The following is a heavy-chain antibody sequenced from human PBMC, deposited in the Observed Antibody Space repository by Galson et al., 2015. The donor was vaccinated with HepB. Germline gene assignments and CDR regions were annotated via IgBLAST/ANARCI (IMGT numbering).Heavy chain of an antibody. D-gene: IGHD3-16*01. Sequence: SLRLSCAASGSTSSIEAMYWVRQAPGKGLEYVAATSYDDKTKNYADSVRGRFTISRDNSKNTLYLQMNSLRLEDTALYYCAKEWGMGVSGPGTTVTVSS. CDR1: GSTSSIEA. V-gene: IGHV3-30-3*02. CDR3: AKEWGMGV. J-gene: IGHJ6*02. CDR2: TSYDDKTK.